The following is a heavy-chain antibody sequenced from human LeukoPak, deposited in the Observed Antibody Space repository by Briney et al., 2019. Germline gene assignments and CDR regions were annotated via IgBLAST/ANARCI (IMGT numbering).Heavy chain of an antibody. CDR3: ARASSYGFLDY. CDR1: GGSISSGGYY. CDR2: IYHSGST. Sequence: SETLSLTCTVSGGSISSGGYYWSWIRQPPGNGLEWIGYIYHSGSTYYNPSIKSRVTISVDRSKNQFSLKLSSVTAADTAVYYCARASSYGFLDYWGQGTLVTVSS. V-gene: IGHV4-30-2*01. J-gene: IGHJ4*02. D-gene: IGHD5-18*01.